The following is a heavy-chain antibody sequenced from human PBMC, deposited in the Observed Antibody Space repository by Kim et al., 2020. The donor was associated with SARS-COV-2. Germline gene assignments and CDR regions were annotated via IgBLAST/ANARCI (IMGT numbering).Heavy chain of an antibody. V-gene: IGHV3-9*01. D-gene: IGHD3-10*01. CDR2: ISWNSGSI. CDR3: AKDIGFSNYYGSGSYFDY. Sequence: GGSLRLSCAASGFTFDDYAMHWVRQAPGKGLEWVSGISWNSGSIGYADSVKGRFTISRDNAKNSLYLQMNSLRAEDTALYYCAKDIGFSNYYGSGSYFDYWGQGTLVTVSS. J-gene: IGHJ4*02. CDR1: GFTFDDYA.